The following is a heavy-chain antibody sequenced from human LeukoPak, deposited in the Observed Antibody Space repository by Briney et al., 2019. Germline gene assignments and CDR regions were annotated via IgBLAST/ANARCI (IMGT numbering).Heavy chain of an antibody. CDR2: IYYSGST. Sequence: SETLSLTCTVSGGSISSYYWSWIRQPPGKGLEWIGYIYYSGSTNYNPSLKSRVTISVDTSKNQFSLKLSSVTAADTAVYYCARDQWYFQHWGQGTLVTVSS. J-gene: IGHJ1*01. D-gene: IGHD6-19*01. V-gene: IGHV4-59*01. CDR3: ARDQWYFQH. CDR1: GGSISSYY.